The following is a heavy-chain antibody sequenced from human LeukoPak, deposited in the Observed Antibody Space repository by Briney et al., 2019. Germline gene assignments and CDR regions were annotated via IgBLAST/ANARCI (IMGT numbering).Heavy chain of an antibody. J-gene: IGHJ5*02. D-gene: IGHD2-15*01. CDR3: ARRIVVVVAATDWFDP. Sequence: GESLKISCKGSGYSFTSYWIGWVRQMPGKGLEWMGIIYPGDSDTRYSPSFQGQVTISADKSISTAYLQWSSLKASDTAMYYCARRIVVVVAATDWFDPWGHGTLVTVSS. CDR2: IYPGDSDT. CDR1: GYSFTSYW. V-gene: IGHV5-51*01.